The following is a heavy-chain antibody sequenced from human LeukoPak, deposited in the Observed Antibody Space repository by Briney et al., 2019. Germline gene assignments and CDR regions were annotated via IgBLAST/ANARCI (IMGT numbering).Heavy chain of an antibody. Sequence: GASVKLSCKAAGGTFSSYAISWVRQAPGQGLEWMGGIIPIFGTANYAQKLQGRVTMTTDTSTRTTYMAPRSLRSEATAVCYCATHYYGAGTPSGWFDPWGEGTLVTVSS. CDR1: GGTFSSYA. D-gene: IGHD3-10*01. J-gene: IGHJ5*02. CDR3: ATHYYGAGTPSGWFDP. V-gene: IGHV1-69*05. CDR2: IIPIFGTA.